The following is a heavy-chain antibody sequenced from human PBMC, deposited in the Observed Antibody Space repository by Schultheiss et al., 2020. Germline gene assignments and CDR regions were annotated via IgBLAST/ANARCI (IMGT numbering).Heavy chain of an antibody. D-gene: IGHD2-15*01. CDR3: ARGSVVVVAATHYYYYYGMDV. V-gene: IGHV4-34*01. CDR2: IYHSGST. J-gene: IGHJ6*02. Sequence: GSLRLSFAASGFTFDDYAMSWVRQAPGKGLEWIGEIYHSGSTNYNPSLKSRVTISVDTSKNQFSLKLSSVTAADTAVYYCARGSVVVVAATHYYYYYGMDVWGQGTTVTVAS. CDR1: GFTFDDYA.